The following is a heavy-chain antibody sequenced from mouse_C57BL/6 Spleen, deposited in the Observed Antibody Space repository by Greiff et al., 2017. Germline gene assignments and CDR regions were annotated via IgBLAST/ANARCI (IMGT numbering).Heavy chain of an antibody. D-gene: IGHD1-1*01. CDR2: FYPGSGSI. Sequence: VKLMESGAELVKPGASVKLSCKASGYTFTEYTIHWVKQRSGQGLEWIGWFYPGSGSIKYNEKFKDKATLTADNSSSTVYMERSRLTSDDSAVYFCARHENYGSSSLDYWGQGTTLTVSS. CDR1: GYTFTEYT. J-gene: IGHJ2*01. CDR3: ARHENYGSSSLDY. V-gene: IGHV1-62-2*01.